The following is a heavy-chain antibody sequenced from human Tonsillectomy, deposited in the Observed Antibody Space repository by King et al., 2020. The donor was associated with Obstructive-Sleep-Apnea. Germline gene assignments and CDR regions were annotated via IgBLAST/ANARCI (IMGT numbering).Heavy chain of an antibody. J-gene: IGHJ5*01. CDR1: GYNFTGYF. Sequence: VQLVQSGTEVKEPGASVKVSCSTSGYNFTGYFLHWVRQAPGQGLEWMGWINPSSGGTNFAQEFRGRVAMTRDTSINTAYMELNGLTSDDTALYYCAGGIGSRSFDWHFDSWDQGTLVTVSS. D-gene: IGHD3-9*01. V-gene: IGHV1-2*02. CDR2: INPSSGGT. CDR3: AGGIGSRSFDWHFDS.